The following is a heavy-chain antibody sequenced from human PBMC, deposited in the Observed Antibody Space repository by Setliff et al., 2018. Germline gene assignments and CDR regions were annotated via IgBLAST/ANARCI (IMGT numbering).Heavy chain of an antibody. D-gene: IGHD2-8*02. CDR3: VKSAPMVVWGSLGV. CDR1: GFTFSSFW. V-gene: IGHV3-7*01. Sequence: GGSLRLSCAASGFTFSSFWMSWVRQSPGKGLEWVANINQDGSGKYYVDSVKGRFTISRDNSYNTLNLQMSSLRAEDTAVYYCVKSAPMVVWGSLGVWGKGTTVTVSS. CDR2: INQDGSGK. J-gene: IGHJ6*04.